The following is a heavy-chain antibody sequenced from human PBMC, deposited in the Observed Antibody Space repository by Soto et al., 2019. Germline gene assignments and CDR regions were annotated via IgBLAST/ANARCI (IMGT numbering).Heavy chain of an antibody. J-gene: IGHJ4*02. D-gene: IGHD5-18*01. Sequence: SETLSLTCTVSGGSVSSGSYYWSWIRQPPGKGLEWIGYIYYSGSTNYNPSLKSRVTISVDTSKNQFSLKLSSVTAADTAVYYCARGLRGYNYYFDYWGQGTLVTVSS. V-gene: IGHV4-61*01. CDR2: IYYSGST. CDR3: ARGLRGYNYYFDY. CDR1: GGSVSSGSYY.